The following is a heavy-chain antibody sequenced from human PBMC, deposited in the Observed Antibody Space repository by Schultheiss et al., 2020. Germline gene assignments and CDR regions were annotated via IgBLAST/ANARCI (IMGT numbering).Heavy chain of an antibody. Sequence: GESLKISCKASGYTFTGYYMHWVRQAPGQGLEWMGWINPNSGGTNYAQKFQGWVTMTRDTSISTAYMELSRLRSDDTAVYYCARETDDILTGYYTNYGMDVWGQGTTVTVSS. CDR1: GYTFTGYY. CDR3: ARETDDILTGYYTNYGMDV. CDR2: INPNSGGT. D-gene: IGHD3-9*01. V-gene: IGHV1-2*04. J-gene: IGHJ6*02.